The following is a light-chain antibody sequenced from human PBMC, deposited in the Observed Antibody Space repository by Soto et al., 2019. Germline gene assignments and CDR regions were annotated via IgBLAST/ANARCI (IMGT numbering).Light chain of an antibody. Sequence: QSALTQPPSASGSPGQSVTISCTGTSTDIGGYNYVSWYQQHPGKAPKLMIFEVSKRPSGVPDRFSGSQSGISACLTVSGLQAADDADYYCRSYEGSNNVVLFGGVTKVTVL. CDR3: RSYEGSNNVVL. CDR1: STDIGGYNY. V-gene: IGLV2-8*01. CDR2: EVS. J-gene: IGLJ2*01.